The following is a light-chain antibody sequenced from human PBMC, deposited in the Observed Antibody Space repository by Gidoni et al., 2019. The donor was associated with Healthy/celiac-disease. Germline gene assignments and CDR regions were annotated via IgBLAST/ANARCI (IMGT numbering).Light chain of an antibody. CDR1: SSNIGSNT. Sequence: QSVLTQPPSASGTPGQRGTLSCSGSSSNIGSNTVNWYQQLPGTAPKLLIYSNNQRPSGVPDRFSGSKSGTSASLAISGLQSEDEADYYCAAWDDSLNGPHVVFGGGTKLTVL. CDR3: AAWDDSLNGPHVV. V-gene: IGLV1-44*01. CDR2: SNN. J-gene: IGLJ2*01.